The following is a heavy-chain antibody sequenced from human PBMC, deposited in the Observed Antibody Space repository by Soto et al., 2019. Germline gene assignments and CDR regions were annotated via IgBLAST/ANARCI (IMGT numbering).Heavy chain of an antibody. CDR2: IYYSGST. Sequence: PSETLSITCTFSVGYISIGDYYWRWIRQPPGKGLEWIGYIYYSGSTYYNPSLKSRVTISVDTSKNQFSLKLSSVTAADTAVYYCARAHYGYFYFDYWGQGTLVTVSS. CDR1: VGYISIGDYY. J-gene: IGHJ4*02. V-gene: IGHV4-30-4*01. D-gene: IGHD5-18*01. CDR3: ARAHYGYFYFDY.